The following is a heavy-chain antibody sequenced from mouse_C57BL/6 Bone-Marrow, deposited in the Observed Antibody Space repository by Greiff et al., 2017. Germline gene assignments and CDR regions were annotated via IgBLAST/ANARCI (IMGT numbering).Heavy chain of an antibody. CDR2: IYPGSGST. V-gene: IGHV1-55*01. D-gene: IGHD2-5*01. CDR1: GYTFTSYW. Sequence: VQLQQPGAELVKPGASVKMSCKASGYTFTSYWITWVKQRPEQGLEWIGDIYPGSGSTNYNEKFKSKATLTVDTSASTAYMQHSSLTSEDSAVYYCARRYYSNYWYFDVWGTGTTVTVSS. J-gene: IGHJ1*03. CDR3: ARRYYSNYWYFDV.